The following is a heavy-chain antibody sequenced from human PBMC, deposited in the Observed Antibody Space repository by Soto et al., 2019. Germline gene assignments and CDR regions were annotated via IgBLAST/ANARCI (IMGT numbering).Heavy chain of an antibody. Sequence: GGSLRLSCAASGFTFSSYSMNWVRQAPGKGLEWVSGISGSGGSTYYADSVKGRFTISRDNSKKTSYLQMNSLRAEDTAVYYCAKGFRRYGPVYGMDVWGQGTTVTVSS. CDR1: GFTFSSYS. J-gene: IGHJ6*02. V-gene: IGHV3-23*01. D-gene: IGHD1-20*01. CDR3: AKGFRRYGPVYGMDV. CDR2: ISGSGGST.